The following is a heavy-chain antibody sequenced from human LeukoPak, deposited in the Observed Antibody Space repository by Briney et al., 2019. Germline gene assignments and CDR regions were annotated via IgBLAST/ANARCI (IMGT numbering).Heavy chain of an antibody. Sequence: PGGSLTLSCAASGFPFNTQDMRWVRQAPGKGLEWVSSIHADGVGTFYADSVTGRFTISRDNSNNTLDLQMNSLRVEDTAVYYCGKGRVSEWGQGTLVTVSS. D-gene: IGHD6-19*01. V-gene: IGHV3-23*01. J-gene: IGHJ4*02. CDR2: IHADGVGT. CDR1: GFPFNTQD. CDR3: GKGRVSE.